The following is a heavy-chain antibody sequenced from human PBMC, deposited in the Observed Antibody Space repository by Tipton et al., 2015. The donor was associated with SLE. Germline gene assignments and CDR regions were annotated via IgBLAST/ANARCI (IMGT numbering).Heavy chain of an antibody. CDR2: IYHSGST. CDR3: ARARAGDHYFDY. J-gene: IGHJ4*02. Sequence: TLSLTCAVSGGSISSSNWWSWVRQPPGKGLEWIGEIYHSGSTNYNPSLKSRVTISADKSKNQFSLKLSSVTAADTAVYYCARARAGDHYFDYWGQGTLVTVSS. V-gene: IGHV4-4*02. D-gene: IGHD3-16*01. CDR1: GGSISSSNW.